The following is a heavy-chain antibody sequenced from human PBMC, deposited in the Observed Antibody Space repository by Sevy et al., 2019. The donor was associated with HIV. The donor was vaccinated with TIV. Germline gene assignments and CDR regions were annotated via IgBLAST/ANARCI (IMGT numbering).Heavy chain of an antibody. Sequence: GGSLRLSCAASGFTFSSYAMHWVRQAPGKGLEWVAVISYDGNNKYQADSVKDRFTISRDNSKNTLYLQMNILRAEDTAVYYCARDGSSGGLFLKDYYYFGMDVWGQGTTVTVSS. D-gene: IGHD3-16*01. CDR1: GFTFSSYA. CDR3: ARDGSSGGLFLKDYYYFGMDV. V-gene: IGHV3-30*04. CDR2: ISYDGNNK. J-gene: IGHJ6*02.